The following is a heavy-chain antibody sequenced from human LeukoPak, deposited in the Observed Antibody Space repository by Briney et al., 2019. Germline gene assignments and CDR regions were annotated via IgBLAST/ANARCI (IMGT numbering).Heavy chain of an antibody. V-gene: IGHV4-59*01. D-gene: IGHD3-22*01. CDR2: IYYSGST. Sequence: KSSETLSLTCTVSGGSISSYYWSWIRQPPGKGLEWIGYIYYSGSTNYNPSLKSRVTISVDTSKNQFSLKLSSVTAADTAVYYCARVDDSSGYYRPHAFDIWGQGTMVTVSS. J-gene: IGHJ3*02. CDR3: ARVDDSSGYYRPHAFDI. CDR1: GGSISSYY.